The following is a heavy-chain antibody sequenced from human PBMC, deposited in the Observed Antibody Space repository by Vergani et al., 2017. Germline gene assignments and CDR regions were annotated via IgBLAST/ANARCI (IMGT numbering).Heavy chain of an antibody. CDR2: IHHSGDT. V-gene: IGHV4-38-2*01. D-gene: IGHD3-10*01. J-gene: IGHJ6*02. Sequence: QVQLQESGPGLVKPSETLTLTCDVSDSSIMTNPYWGWFRQSPGKGLEWIGCIHHSGDTHYNSSLKSRVSISIVSSSKFSLSLTFVTAADTDIYYCARHRGSGGFFPSSFFYGMGVWGHGTTVTVSS. CDR3: ARHRGSGGFFPSSFFYGMGV. CDR1: DSSIMTNPY.